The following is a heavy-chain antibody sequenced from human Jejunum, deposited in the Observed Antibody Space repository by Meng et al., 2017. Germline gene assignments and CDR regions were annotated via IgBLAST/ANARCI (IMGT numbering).Heavy chain of an antibody. CDR1: GGSITSTKW. D-gene: IGHD2-21*01. J-gene: IGHJ4*02. V-gene: IGHV4-4*02. CDR2: VFHSGTP. CDR3: ASRPVGIRTYYFDC. Sequence: QGQLQASGPGLVKPSGTLSLTCAVSGGSITSTKWWRWVRQTPGKGLEWIGEVFHSGTPNYNPSLMRRLTMSVDKSKNQFSLNLTSVTAADTAVYYCASRPVGIRTYYFDCWGQGTLVTVSS.